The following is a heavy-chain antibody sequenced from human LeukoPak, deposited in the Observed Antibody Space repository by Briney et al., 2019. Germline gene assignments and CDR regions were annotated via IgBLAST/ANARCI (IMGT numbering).Heavy chain of an antibody. CDR3: ARSRHDSYGYFFCDY. CDR1: GFSFNTYI. Sequence: GGSLRLSCTASGFSFNTYIVNWVRQAPGKGLEWISYINSGSSITQYTDSVTGRFTISRDNARNSLYLQMNSLRAEDTAVYFCARSRHDSYGYFFCDYWGQGTLVTVSS. V-gene: IGHV3-48*01. CDR2: INSGSSIT. J-gene: IGHJ4*02. D-gene: IGHD5-18*01.